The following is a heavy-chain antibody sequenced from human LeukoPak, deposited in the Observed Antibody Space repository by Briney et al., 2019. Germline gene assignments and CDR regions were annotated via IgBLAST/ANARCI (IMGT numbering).Heavy chain of an antibody. Sequence: SETLSLTCTVSGGSIGSSSYYWGWIRQPPGKGLEWIGSIYYSGSTYYNPSLKSRVTISVDTSKNQFSLKLSSVTAADTAVYYCARADSSGWYNWFDPWGQGTLVTVSS. CDR2: IYYSGST. J-gene: IGHJ5*02. CDR1: GGSIGSSSYY. D-gene: IGHD6-19*01. CDR3: ARADSSGWYNWFDP. V-gene: IGHV4-39*07.